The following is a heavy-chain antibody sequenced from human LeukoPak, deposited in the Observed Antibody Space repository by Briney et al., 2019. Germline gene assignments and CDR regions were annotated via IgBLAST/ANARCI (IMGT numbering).Heavy chain of an antibody. J-gene: IGHJ4*02. D-gene: IGHD2-15*01. V-gene: IGHV3-23*01. CDR3: ATRPTVGGATPTFDF. CDR1: GFTFSNHA. Sequence: GSLRLSCAASGFTFSNHAMSWVRQAPGKGLEWVSAISGTGGTTYYADSVKGRFTISRDNSKNTLYLQMNSLRVEDTAVYSCATRPTVGGATPTFDFWGQGTLVTVSS. CDR2: ISGTGGTT.